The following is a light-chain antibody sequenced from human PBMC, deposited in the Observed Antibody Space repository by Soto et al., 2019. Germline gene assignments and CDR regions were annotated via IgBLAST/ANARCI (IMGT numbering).Light chain of an antibody. V-gene: IGLV2-14*01. Sequence: QSVLTQPASVSGSPGQSITISCAGAISDVGGYNYVSWYQQHPGRAPKLMIYEVSNRPSGVSNRFSGSKSGNAASLTISGLQAEDEADYYCSSYTDTSTLVVFGGGTKVTVL. CDR1: ISDVGGYNY. CDR3: SSYTDTSTLVV. J-gene: IGLJ2*01. CDR2: EVS.